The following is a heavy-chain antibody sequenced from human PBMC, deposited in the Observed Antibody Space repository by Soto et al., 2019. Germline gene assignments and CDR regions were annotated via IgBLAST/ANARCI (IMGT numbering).Heavy chain of an antibody. V-gene: IGHV1-69*01. Sequence: QVQLVQSGAEVKKPGSSVKVSCKASGGTFSSYAISWVRQAPGQGLEWMGGIIPLLGTKNHAQKFQGRFRMTADESTGTGYMELISLRSDDTAVYYCASSAFYEILPGYYFYWCQGTLVTVSS. CDR1: GGTFSSYA. J-gene: IGHJ4*02. CDR2: IIPLLGTK. CDR3: ASSAFYEILPGYYFY. D-gene: IGHD3-9*01.